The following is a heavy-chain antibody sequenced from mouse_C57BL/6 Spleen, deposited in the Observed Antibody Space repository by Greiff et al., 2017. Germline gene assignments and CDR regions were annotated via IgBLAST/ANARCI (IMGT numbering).Heavy chain of an antibody. Sequence: EVHLVESGGGLVKPGGSLKLSCAASGFTFSDYGMHWVRQAPEKGLEWVAYISSGSSTIYYADTVKGRFTISRDNAKNTLFLQMTSLRSEDTARYYCARRDSSGLAWFAYWGQGTLVTVSA. J-gene: IGHJ3*01. CDR1: GFTFSDYG. CDR3: ARRDSSGLAWFAY. V-gene: IGHV5-17*01. D-gene: IGHD3-2*02. CDR2: ISSGSSTI.